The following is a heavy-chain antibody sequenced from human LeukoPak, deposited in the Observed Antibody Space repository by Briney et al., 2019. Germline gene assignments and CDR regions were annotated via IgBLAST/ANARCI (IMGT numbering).Heavy chain of an antibody. V-gene: IGHV4-39*01. CDR2: IFHTGST. CDR1: GYSISDGTYY. Sequence: SETLSLTCSVSGYSISDGTYYWGWIRQPPGKGLEWIGSIFHTGSTLYNPPLRSRVTMSVDTSKNQFSLQLSSVPAGDTAVFYRGVTEYWGQGTLVTVSS. CDR3: GVTEY. D-gene: IGHD3-10*01. J-gene: IGHJ4*02.